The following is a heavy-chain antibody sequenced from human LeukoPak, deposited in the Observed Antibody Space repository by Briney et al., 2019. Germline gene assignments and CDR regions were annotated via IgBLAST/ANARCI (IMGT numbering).Heavy chain of an antibody. J-gene: IGHJ6*03. Sequence: GGSLRLSCAASGFTFSSYSMNWVRQAPGKGLEWVSYISSSSSTIYYADSVKGRFTISRDNAKNSLYLQMNSLRAEDTAVYYCARENSSSWYWDNYYYYYMDVWGKGTTVTVSS. CDR1: GFTFSSYS. CDR3: ARENSSSWYWDNYYYYYMDV. CDR2: ISSSSSTI. D-gene: IGHD6-13*01. V-gene: IGHV3-48*01.